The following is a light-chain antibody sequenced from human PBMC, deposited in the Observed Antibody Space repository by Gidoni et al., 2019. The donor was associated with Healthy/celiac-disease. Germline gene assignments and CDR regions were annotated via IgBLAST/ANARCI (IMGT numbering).Light chain of an antibody. J-gene: IGKJ5*01. CDR1: PSVSSY. Sequence: EIVLTQSPATLALSPGERATLSCRASPSVSSYLAWYQQKTGQAPRLLIYDASNRATGIPARFSGSGSGTDFTLTISSLEPEDFAVYYCQQRSNWPRTFGQGTRLEIK. V-gene: IGKV3-11*01. CDR2: DAS. CDR3: QQRSNWPRT.